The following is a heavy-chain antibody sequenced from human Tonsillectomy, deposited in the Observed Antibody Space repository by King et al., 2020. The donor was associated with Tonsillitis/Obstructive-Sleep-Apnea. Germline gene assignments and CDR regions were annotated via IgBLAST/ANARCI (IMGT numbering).Heavy chain of an antibody. Sequence: VQLVESGGGVVQPGRSLRLSCEASGFTFSNYGMHWVRQAPGKGLEWVALIWYDRSKKYYADSVKGRFTISRDNSKNTLYLQMNSLRAEDTAVYYCARARVLKGGFDPRGQGTLVTVSS. CDR2: IWYDRSKK. CDR3: ARARVLKGGFDP. CDR1: GFTFSNYG. V-gene: IGHV3-33*01. D-gene: IGHD1-26*01. J-gene: IGHJ5*02.